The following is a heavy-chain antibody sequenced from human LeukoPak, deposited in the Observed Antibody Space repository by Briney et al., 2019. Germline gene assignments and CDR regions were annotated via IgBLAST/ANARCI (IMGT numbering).Heavy chain of an antibody. D-gene: IGHD2-15*01. CDR2: ISRSGTAL. CDR3: AKWSELPYFDY. V-gene: IGHV3-48*03. Sequence: GGSLRLSCAASGFTFSSYEMNWVRQAPGKGLEWVAHISRSGTALYYADSVKGRFTISRDNARNSLDLQMNSLRAEDTAVYYCAKWSELPYFDYWGQGAPVTVSS. J-gene: IGHJ4*02. CDR1: GFTFSSYE.